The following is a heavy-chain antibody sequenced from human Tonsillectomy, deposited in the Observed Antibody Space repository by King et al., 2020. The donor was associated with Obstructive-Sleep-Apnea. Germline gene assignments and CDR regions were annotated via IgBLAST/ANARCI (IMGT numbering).Heavy chain of an antibody. D-gene: IGHD2-15*01. Sequence: ESGGGLVKPGGSLRLSCAASGFTLSDYYMTWIRQAPGKGLEWISHVSSSGNTIYYADSVKGRFTISRDNAKNSLYLQMNSLRADDTAVYYCARVGDCSGGSCFPYYFDYWGHGTLVTVSS. V-gene: IGHV3-11*01. CDR1: GFTLSDYY. CDR2: VSSSGNTI. CDR3: ARVGDCSGGSCFPYYFDY. J-gene: IGHJ4*01.